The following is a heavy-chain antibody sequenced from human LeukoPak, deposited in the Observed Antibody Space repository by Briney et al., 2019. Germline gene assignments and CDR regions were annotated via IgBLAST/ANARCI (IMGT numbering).Heavy chain of an antibody. CDR1: GVSISSYY. J-gene: IGHJ4*02. Sequence: PSETLSLTCTVSGVSISSYYWSWIRQSPGKGLEWIGYIYYSGSTNYNPSLKSRVTISVDTSKNQFSLKLSSVTAADTAVYYCAREFCSGGSCYPLWGQGTLVTVSS. V-gene: IGHV4-59*01. D-gene: IGHD2-15*01. CDR3: AREFCSGGSCYPL. CDR2: IYYSGST.